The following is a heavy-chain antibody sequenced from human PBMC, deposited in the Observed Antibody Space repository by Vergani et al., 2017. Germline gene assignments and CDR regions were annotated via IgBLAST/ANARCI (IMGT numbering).Heavy chain of an antibody. V-gene: IGHV3-43*01. D-gene: IGHD6-13*01. CDR1: VFNFDDYT. CDR2: ISWDGCST. CDR3: AKAYSSSWYYFDY. J-gene: IGHJ4*02. Sequence: EVQLVESGGVVVQPGGSLRLSCAASVFNFDDYTMHLVRQAPGTVLEWVSLISWDGCSTYYADYVKGRFTISRDNSKNSLYLQMNSLRTEDTALYYCAKAYSSSWYYFDYWGQGTLVTVSS.